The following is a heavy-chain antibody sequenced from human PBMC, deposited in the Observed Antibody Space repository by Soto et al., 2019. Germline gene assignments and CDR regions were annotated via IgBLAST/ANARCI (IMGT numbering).Heavy chain of an antibody. CDR3: GRLVARRFDY. V-gene: IGHV1-69*01. J-gene: IGHJ4*02. D-gene: IGHD2-21*01. CDR1: GGTFSSYG. CDR2: ITPRFGIA. Sequence: QVQLVQSGPEVKKPGSTVTVSCTAPGGTFSSYGISWVRQAPGQGLEWMGGITPRFGIADYAQKFQGRVTITADESTNTANMELSSLRSGDTAVYFCGRLVARRFDYWGQGTLVTVSS.